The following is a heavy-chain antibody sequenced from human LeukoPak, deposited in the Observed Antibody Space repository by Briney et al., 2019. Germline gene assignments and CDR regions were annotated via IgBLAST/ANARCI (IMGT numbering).Heavy chain of an antibody. CDR2: INHSGST. D-gene: IGHD3-10*01. J-gene: IGHJ5*01. CDR3: AKAKYVSGRYYIRDNWFDS. CDR1: GGSFSGYY. Sequence: PSETLSLTCAVYGGSFSGYYWSWIRQPPGKGLEWIGEINHSGSTNYNPSLKSRVTISVDTSKNQFSLKLSSVTAAETSVYYCAKAKYVSGRYYIRDNWFDSWGQGTMVSVSS. V-gene: IGHV4-34*01.